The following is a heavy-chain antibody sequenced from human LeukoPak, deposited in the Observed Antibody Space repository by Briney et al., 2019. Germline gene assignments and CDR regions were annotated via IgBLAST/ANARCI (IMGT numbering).Heavy chain of an antibody. D-gene: IGHD6-13*01. CDR3: AKDRYSSSRSSHFDY. Sequence: GGSLRLSCAASGFTFSSYWMHWVRQAPGKGLVWVSRINSDGSSTSYADSVKGRFTISRDNAKNSLYLQMNSLRAEDTALYYCAKDRYSSSRSSHFDYWGQGTLVTVSS. V-gene: IGHV3-74*01. CDR1: GFTFSSYW. CDR2: INSDGSST. J-gene: IGHJ4*02.